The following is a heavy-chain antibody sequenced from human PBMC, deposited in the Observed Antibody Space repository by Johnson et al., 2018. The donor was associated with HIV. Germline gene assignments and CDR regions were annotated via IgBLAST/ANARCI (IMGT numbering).Heavy chain of an antibody. J-gene: IGHJ3*01. Sequence: VQLVESGGGVVQPGRSLRLSCAASGFTFSSYAMHWVRQAPGKGLEYVSAISSNGGSTYYANSVKGRFTISIDNSKNTLYLQMGSLRAEDMAVYYCARDHFDSGSYYGASGAVDVWGQGTMVTVSS. CDR3: ARDHFDSGSYYGASGAVDV. D-gene: IGHD1-26*01. CDR1: GFTFSSYA. CDR2: ISSNGGST. V-gene: IGHV3-64*01.